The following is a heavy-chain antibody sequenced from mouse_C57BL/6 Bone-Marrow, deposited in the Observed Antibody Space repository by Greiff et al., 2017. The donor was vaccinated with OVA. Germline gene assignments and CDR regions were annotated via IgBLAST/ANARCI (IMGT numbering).Heavy chain of an antibody. D-gene: IGHD2-3*01. Sequence: EVQLVESGGGLVQPKGSLKLSCAASGFSFNTYAMNWVRQAPGKGLEWVARIRSKSNNYATYYADSVKDRFTISRDDSESMLYLQMNNLKTEDTAMYYCVGGDDGYYVDWYFDVWGTGTTVTVSS. CDR3: VGGDDGYYVDWYFDV. CDR2: IRSKSNNYAT. V-gene: IGHV10-1*01. J-gene: IGHJ1*03. CDR1: GFSFNTYA.